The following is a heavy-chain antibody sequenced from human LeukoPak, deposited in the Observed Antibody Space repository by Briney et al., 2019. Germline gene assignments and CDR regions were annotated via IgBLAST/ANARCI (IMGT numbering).Heavy chain of an antibody. D-gene: IGHD2-15*01. CDR3: ARDYCSGGSCYDY. CDR2: IYYSGST. J-gene: IGHJ4*02. Sequence: SQTLSLTCTVSGGSISSGGYYWSWIRQHPGKGLEWIGYIYYSGSTYYNPSLKSRVTISVDTSKNQFSLKLSSVTAADTAVCYCARDYCSGGSCYDYWGQGTLVTVSS. V-gene: IGHV4-31*03. CDR1: GGSISSGGYY.